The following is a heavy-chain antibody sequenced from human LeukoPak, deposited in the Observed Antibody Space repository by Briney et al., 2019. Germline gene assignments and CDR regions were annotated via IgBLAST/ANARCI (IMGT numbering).Heavy chain of an antibody. CDR2: IYYSGST. D-gene: IGHD3-10*01. CDR3: VRGRQGFGEH. Sequence: SQTLSLTCTVSGGSIRSGDYYWSSIRRHPGKGLEWIGYIYYSGSTYYNPSHKSRVTISVDTSKNQFSLKLSSVTAADTAVYYCVRGRQGFGEHWGQGTLVTVSS. J-gene: IGHJ1*01. V-gene: IGHV4-31*03. CDR1: GGSIRSGDYY.